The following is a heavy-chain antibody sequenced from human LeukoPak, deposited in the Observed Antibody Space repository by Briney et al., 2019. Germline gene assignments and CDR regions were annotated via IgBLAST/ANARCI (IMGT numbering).Heavy chain of an antibody. Sequence: PSETLSLXCAVYGGSYSGYYWRWIRQPPGKGLEWIGEINHSGSTNYNPSLKSRVTISVDTSKNQFSLKLSSVTAADTAVYYCARDRGGGSDSSFDIWGRGTMVTVSS. V-gene: IGHV4-34*01. J-gene: IGHJ3*02. CDR1: GGSYSGYY. CDR3: ARDRGGGSDSSFDI. CDR2: INHSGST. D-gene: IGHD2-15*01.